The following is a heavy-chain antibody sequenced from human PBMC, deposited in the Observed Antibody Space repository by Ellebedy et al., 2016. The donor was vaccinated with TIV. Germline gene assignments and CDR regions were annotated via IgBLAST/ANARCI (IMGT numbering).Heavy chain of an antibody. Sequence: SFSSYWMSWVRQPPGKGLEWIGSIYYSGSTYYNPSLKSRVTISVDTSKNQFSLKLSSVTAADTAVYYCARRVDYGDYEGAFDIWGQGTMVTVSS. V-gene: IGHV4-39*01. CDR3: ARRVDYGDYEGAFDI. CDR2: IYYSGST. CDR1: SFSSYW. D-gene: IGHD4-17*01. J-gene: IGHJ3*02.